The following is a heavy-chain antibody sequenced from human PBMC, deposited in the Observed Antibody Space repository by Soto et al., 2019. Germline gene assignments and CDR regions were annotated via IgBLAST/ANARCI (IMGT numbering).Heavy chain of an antibody. CDR1: GFTFSSYA. CDR2: ISSNGGST. Sequence: GGSLRLSCSASGFTFSSYAMHWVRQAPGKGLEYVSAISSNGGSTYYADSVKGRFTISRDNSKNTLYLQMSSLRAEDTAVYYCVKPGGYDGYYYYGMDVWGQGTTVTVSS. CDR3: VKPGGYDGYYYYGMDV. J-gene: IGHJ6*02. D-gene: IGHD5-12*01. V-gene: IGHV3-64D*08.